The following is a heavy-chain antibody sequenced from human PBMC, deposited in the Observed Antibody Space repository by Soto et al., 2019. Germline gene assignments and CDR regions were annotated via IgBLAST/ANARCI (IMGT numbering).Heavy chain of an antibody. Sequence: PGESLKISCKGSGYSFTSYWIGWVRQMPGKGLEWMGIIYPGDSDTRYSPSFQGQVTISADKSISTAYLQWSSLKASDTAMYYCARHPIAVAVRSYYYGMDVWGQGTTVTVSS. V-gene: IGHV5-51*01. CDR3: ARHPIAVAVRSYYYGMDV. D-gene: IGHD6-19*01. J-gene: IGHJ6*02. CDR1: GYSFTSYW. CDR2: IYPGDSDT.